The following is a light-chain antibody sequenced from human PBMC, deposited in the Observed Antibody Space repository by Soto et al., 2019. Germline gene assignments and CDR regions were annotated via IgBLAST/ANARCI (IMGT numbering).Light chain of an antibody. V-gene: IGKV3D-15*01. CDR2: AAS. Sequence: ETVMTQSPATLSVSPGERATLPCRASQSVSSNLAWYQQKPGQAPRLLIYAASIRATGIPARFSGSGSGTEFTLTISSLQSEDLAVYYCQQLNDRPWTFGQGTKVEIK. CDR1: QSVSSN. CDR3: QQLNDRPWT. J-gene: IGKJ1*01.